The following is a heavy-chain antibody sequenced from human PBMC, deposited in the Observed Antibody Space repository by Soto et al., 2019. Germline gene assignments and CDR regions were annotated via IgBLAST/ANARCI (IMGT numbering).Heavy chain of an antibody. Sequence: SETLSLTCNVSGGTIRRYYWNWIRQPPGKTLEWIGSIYYTGGTNYNPSLKSRVTISVDTSKNHFSLKFNSLTAADTAVYYCAGGTLRTMAAPDFSGQGTLVSVFS. CDR2: IYYTGGT. V-gene: IGHV4-59*01. D-gene: IGHD6-13*01. J-gene: IGHJ4*02. CDR3: AGGTLRTMAAPDF. CDR1: GGTIRRYY.